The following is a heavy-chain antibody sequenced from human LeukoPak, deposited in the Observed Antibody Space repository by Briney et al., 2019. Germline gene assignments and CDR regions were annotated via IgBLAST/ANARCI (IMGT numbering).Heavy chain of an antibody. Sequence: GRSLRLSCAASGFSFSTYGMHWVRQAPGKGLEWLSVISYDGSNKYYADSVKGRFTISRDNAKTSLYLQMNSLRAEDTAVYYCARHLSGVTGYTYGRGIDYWGQGTLVTVSS. J-gene: IGHJ4*02. CDR2: ISYDGSNK. D-gene: IGHD5-18*01. CDR1: GFSFSTYG. V-gene: IGHV3-30*03. CDR3: ARHLSGVTGYTYGRGIDY.